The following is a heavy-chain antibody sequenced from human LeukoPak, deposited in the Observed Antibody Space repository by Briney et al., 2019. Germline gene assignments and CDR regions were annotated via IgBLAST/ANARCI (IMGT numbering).Heavy chain of an antibody. V-gene: IGHV3-21*01. D-gene: IGHD6-19*01. CDR3: AREDSSGCEGVYYFDY. CDR2: ISRSRSHI. CDR1: GFTFSNAW. J-gene: IGHJ4*02. Sequence: GGSLSLSCVASGFTFSNAWMSWVRQPPGRGLEWVACISRSRSHIYYADSVQGRFTLSRHNDKNTLYLQEKSLRAEDTAVYYCAREDSSGCEGVYYFDYWGQGTLVTVSS.